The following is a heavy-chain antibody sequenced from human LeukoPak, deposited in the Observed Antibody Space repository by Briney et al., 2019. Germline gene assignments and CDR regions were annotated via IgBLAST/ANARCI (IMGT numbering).Heavy chain of an antibody. V-gene: IGHV3-33*06. CDR3: AKDGHYDFWSGYFRAEGGSAYMDV. J-gene: IGHJ6*03. D-gene: IGHD3-3*01. CDR1: GFTFSSYG. CDR2: IWYDGSNN. Sequence: GSLRLSCAASGFTFSSYGMHWVRQAPGKGLEWVAVIWYDGSNNYYADSVKGRFTISRDNSKNTLYLQMNSLRAEDTAVYYCAKDGHYDFWSGYFRAEGGSAYMDVWGKGTTVTVSS.